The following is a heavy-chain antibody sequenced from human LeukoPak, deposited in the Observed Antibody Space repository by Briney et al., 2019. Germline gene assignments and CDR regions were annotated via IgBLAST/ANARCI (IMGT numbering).Heavy chain of an antibody. CDR2: INWDGGTT. D-gene: IGHD5-18*01. CDR1: GFIFEEST. CDR3: ATGDVDSPMNFYH. J-gene: IGHJ4*02. V-gene: IGHV3-43*01. Sequence: GGSLRLTCAASGFIFEESTMHWVRQAPGKGLEWVSLINWDGGTTQYGGSMKGRFTISRDNSKSSLFLQLISLTSDDTAFYYCATGDVDSPMNFYHWGQGTLVTVSS.